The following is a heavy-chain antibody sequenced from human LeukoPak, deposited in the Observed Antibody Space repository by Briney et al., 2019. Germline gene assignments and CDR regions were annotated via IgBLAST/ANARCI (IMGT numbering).Heavy chain of an antibody. CDR2: IYYSGST. V-gene: IGHV4-31*03. D-gene: IGHD6-19*01. Sequence: SETLSLTCTVSGGSISSGGYYWSWIRQHPGKGLEWIGYIYYSGSTYYNPSLKSRVTISVDTSKNQFSLKLSSVTAGDTAVYYCAVAVAGTEGTFDYWGQGTLVTVSS. J-gene: IGHJ4*02. CDR3: AVAVAGTEGTFDY. CDR1: GGSISSGGYY.